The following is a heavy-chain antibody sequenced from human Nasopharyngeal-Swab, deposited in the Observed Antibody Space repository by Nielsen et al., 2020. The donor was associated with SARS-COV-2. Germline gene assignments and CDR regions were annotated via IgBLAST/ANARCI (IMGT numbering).Heavy chain of an antibody. Sequence: GESLKISCAVSGFTFSDHWIHWVRQVPGKGLVWVSRINIDGSRTGYADSVKGRLTISRDNAKNTVYLQMNGLRVEDTALYYCARDFDKTGDWGQGTLVTVSS. V-gene: IGHV3-74*01. D-gene: IGHD7-27*01. CDR1: GFTFSDHW. J-gene: IGHJ4*02. CDR2: INIDGSRT. CDR3: ARDFDKTGD.